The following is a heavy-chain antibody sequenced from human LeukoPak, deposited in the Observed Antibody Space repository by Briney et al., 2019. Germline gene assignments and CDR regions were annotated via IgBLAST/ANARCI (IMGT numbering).Heavy chain of an antibody. D-gene: IGHD3-10*01. Sequence: SETLSLTCTVSGGSISSSSYYWGWIRQPPGKGLEWIGSIYYSGSTYYNPSLKSRVTISVDTSKNQFSLKLSSVTAADTAVYYCAGRRITMVRGWDYWGQGTLVTVSS. V-gene: IGHV4-39*01. CDR1: GGSISSSSYY. CDR2: IYYSGST. CDR3: AGRRITMVRGWDY. J-gene: IGHJ4*02.